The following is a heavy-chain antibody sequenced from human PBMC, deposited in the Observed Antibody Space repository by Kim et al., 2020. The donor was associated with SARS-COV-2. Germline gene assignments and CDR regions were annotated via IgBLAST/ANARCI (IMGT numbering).Heavy chain of an antibody. CDR3: ARQGAYQGVVVFDA. Sequence: ASSMKGRFTISREDTKNTTYLQMNSLKSEDTAVYYCARQGAYQGVVVFDAWGQGTLVTVSS. D-gene: IGHD3-10*01. J-gene: IGHJ4*02. V-gene: IGHV3-73*01.